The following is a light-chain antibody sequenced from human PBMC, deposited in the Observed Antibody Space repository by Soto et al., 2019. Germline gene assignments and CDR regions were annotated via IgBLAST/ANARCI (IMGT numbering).Light chain of an antibody. CDR3: QKSYSFPLT. Sequence: DIQMTQSPSSLSASVGDGVPITCRASQSIDFFLNWYQHKPGKAPTLLIYAASSLESGVPSRFSGSGYQTDFTLTISNLQPGDSATYYCQKSYSFPLTFGGGTKVQI. CDR2: AAS. CDR1: QSIDFF. J-gene: IGKJ4*02. V-gene: IGKV1-39*01.